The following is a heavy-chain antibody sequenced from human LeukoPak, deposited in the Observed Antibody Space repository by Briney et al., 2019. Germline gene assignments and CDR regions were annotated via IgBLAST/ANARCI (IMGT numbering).Heavy chain of an antibody. CDR3: ALGSGSYCRGYYYYYMDV. V-gene: IGHV2-70*11. CDR2: IDWDDDK. Sequence: SGPALVKPTQTLTLTCTFSGFSLTTSGMCVSWIRQPPGKALEWLARIDWDDDKYYSTSLKTRLTISKDTSKNQVVLTMTNMDPVDTATYYCALGSGSYCRGYYYYYMDVWGKGTTVTVSS. CDR1: GFSLTTSGMC. J-gene: IGHJ6*03. D-gene: IGHD3-10*01.